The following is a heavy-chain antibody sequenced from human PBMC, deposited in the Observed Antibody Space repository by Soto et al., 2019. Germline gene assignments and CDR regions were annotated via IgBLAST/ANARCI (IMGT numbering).Heavy chain of an antibody. CDR3: ARPDYGSGSYPDY. CDR2: ISYDGSNK. Sequence: QVQLVESGGGVVQPGRSLRLSCAASGFTFSSYAMQWVRQAPGKGLEWVAVISYDGSNKYYADPVKGRFTISRDNSKNTLYLQMNSLRAEDTAVYYCARPDYGSGSYPDYWGQGTLVTVSS. CDR1: GFTFSSYA. V-gene: IGHV3-30-3*01. D-gene: IGHD3-10*01. J-gene: IGHJ4*02.